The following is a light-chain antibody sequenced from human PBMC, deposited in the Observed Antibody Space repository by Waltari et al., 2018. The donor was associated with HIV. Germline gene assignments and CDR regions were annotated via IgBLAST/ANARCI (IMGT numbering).Light chain of an antibody. Sequence: EIVLTQSPGTLSLSLGERGTLSCRASQSVSSSDLVWYKQRPGQTHRLLIYGASNRATGIPDRFSGSGSGTDFTLTISRLEPEDFVVYYCQQYSNSLITFGQGTRLEIK. CDR2: GAS. CDR1: QSVSSSD. V-gene: IGKV3-20*01. J-gene: IGKJ5*01. CDR3: QQYSNSLIT.